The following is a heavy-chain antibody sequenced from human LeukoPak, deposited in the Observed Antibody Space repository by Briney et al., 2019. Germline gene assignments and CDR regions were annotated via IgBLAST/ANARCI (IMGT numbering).Heavy chain of an antibody. CDR2: IYYSGST. D-gene: IGHD3-22*01. Sequence: SETLSLTCTVSGGSISSGAYYWSWIRQHPGKGLEWIGYIYYSGSTDYNPSLKSRVTISVDTSENQFSLKLSSVTAADTAVYYCARAGDSLACYYVTYWGQGTLVTVSS. CDR3: ARAGDSLACYYVTY. V-gene: IGHV4-31*03. CDR1: GGSISSGAYY. J-gene: IGHJ4*02.